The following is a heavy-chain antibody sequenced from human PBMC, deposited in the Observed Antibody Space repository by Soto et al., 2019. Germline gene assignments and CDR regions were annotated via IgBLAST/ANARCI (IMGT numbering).Heavy chain of an antibody. CDR1: GYTFTTYG. CDR3: AREVEARGGEYDY. J-gene: IGHJ4*02. D-gene: IGHD3-16*01. V-gene: IGHV1-18*01. Sequence: QVQLVQSGAEVKKPGASVKVSCKASGYTFTTYGISWMRQAPGQGLEWMGGISGYNGNRNYAQNLQGRVTVTTDTSTSTAYMELRNLRSDETAVYYCAREVEARGGEYDYWGQGTLVIVSS. CDR2: ISGYNGNR.